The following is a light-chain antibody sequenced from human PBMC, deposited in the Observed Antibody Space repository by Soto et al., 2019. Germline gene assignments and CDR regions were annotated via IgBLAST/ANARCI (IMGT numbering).Light chain of an antibody. CDR3: QHYGSSRNT. CDR2: GAS. V-gene: IGKV3-20*01. CDR1: GSVTSSH. J-gene: IGKJ5*01. Sequence: EIVLTQSPDTLSLSPGERATLSCRASGSVTSSHLAWYQQKPGQAPRLRIYGASSRATGIPDRFSGSGSGTDFTLTISRLEPEDFAVYYCQHYGSSRNTVGQGTRLEIK.